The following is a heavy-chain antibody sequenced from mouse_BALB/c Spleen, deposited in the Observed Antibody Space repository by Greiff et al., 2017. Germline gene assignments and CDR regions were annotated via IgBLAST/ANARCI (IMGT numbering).Heavy chain of an antibody. V-gene: IGHV14-3*02. CDR1: GFNIKDTY. J-gene: IGHJ4*01. D-gene: IGHD2-4*01. CDR2: IDPANGNT. CDR3: ATDYRYAMDY. Sequence: EVKLQESGAELVKPGASVKLSCTASGFNIKDTYMHWVKQRPEQGLEWIGRIDPANGNTKYDPKFQGKATITADTSSNTAYLQLSSLTSEDTAVYYCATDYRYAMDYWGQGTSVTVSS.